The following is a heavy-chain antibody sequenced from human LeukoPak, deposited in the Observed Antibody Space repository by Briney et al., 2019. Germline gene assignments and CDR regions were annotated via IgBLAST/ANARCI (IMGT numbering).Heavy chain of an antibody. CDR1: GGSISSYY. Sequence: SETLSLTCTVSGGSISSYYWSWIRQPPVKGLEWIGYIYYSGSTNYNPSLKSRVTISVDTSKNQFSLKLSSVTAADTAVYYCARRGPGVGADSSGYYLSQYYFDYWGQGTLVTVSS. CDR3: ARRGPGVGADSSGYYLSQYYFDY. V-gene: IGHV4-59*08. CDR2: IYYSGST. J-gene: IGHJ4*02. D-gene: IGHD3-22*01.